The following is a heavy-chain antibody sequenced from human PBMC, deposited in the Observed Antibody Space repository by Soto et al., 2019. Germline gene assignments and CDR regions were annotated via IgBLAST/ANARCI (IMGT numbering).Heavy chain of an antibody. D-gene: IGHD6-6*01. CDR3: ASGGSSLNFDS. V-gene: IGHV3-74*01. CDR1: GFTFRSYW. CDR2: INSDGSST. Sequence: GGSLRLSCAAAGFTFRSYWVQWVRQAPGKGLVWVSWINSDGSSTSYADSVKGRFTISRDNAKNTLYLQMNSLRAEDTAVYYCASGGSSLNFDSWGQGTLVTVSS. J-gene: IGHJ4*02.